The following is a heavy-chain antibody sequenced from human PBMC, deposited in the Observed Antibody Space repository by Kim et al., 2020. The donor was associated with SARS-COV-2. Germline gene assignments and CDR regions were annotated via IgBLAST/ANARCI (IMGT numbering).Heavy chain of an antibody. D-gene: IGHD4-17*01. J-gene: IGHJ4*02. V-gene: IGHV3-33*06. CDR1: GFTFSSYG. Sequence: GGSLRLSCAASGFTFSSYGMHWVRQAPGKGLEWVAVIWYDGSNKYYADSVKGRFTISRDNSKNTLYLQMNSLRAEDTALYYCAKLDYGGKKVGGNYWGQGTLVTVSS. CDR2: IWYDGSNK. CDR3: AKLDYGGKKVGGNY.